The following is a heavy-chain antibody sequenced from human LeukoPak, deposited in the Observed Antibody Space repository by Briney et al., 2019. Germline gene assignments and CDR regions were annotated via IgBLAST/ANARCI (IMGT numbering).Heavy chain of an antibody. CDR1: GGSISSYY. J-gene: IGHJ6*03. V-gene: IGHV4-59*01. Sequence: SETLSLTCTVSGGSISSYYWSWIRQPPGKGLEWIGYLYYSGTTNYNPSLKSRVTISVDTSKNQFSLKLSSVTAADTAVYYCAKVAPFPTVTTPYYYYMDVWGKGTTVTVSS. D-gene: IGHD4-11*01. CDR2: LYYSGTT. CDR3: AKVAPFPTVTTPYYYYMDV.